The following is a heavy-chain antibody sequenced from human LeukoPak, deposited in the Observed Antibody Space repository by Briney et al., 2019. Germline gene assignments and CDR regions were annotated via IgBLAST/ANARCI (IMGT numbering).Heavy chain of an antibody. J-gene: IGHJ4*02. CDR2: ISGGGETT. D-gene: IGHD2-21*01. CDR1: GFTFNNYA. Sequence: GGSLRLSCAASGFTFNNYAMNWVRQAPGKGLEWVSSISGGGETTYYADSVKGRFTISRDNAKNSLYLQMNSLRAEDTAVYYCARDLVVIRRVFDYWGQGTLVTVSS. V-gene: IGHV3-21*01. CDR3: ARDLVVIRRVFDY.